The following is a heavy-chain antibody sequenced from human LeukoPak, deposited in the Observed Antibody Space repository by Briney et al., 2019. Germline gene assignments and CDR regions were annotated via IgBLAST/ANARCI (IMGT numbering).Heavy chain of an antibody. D-gene: IGHD6-6*01. CDR2: LNHSGST. Sequence: SETLSLTCAVYGGSFSGYYWSWIRQPPGKGLEWIGELNHSGSTNYNPSLKSRVTISVDTSKNQFSLKLSSVTAADTAVYYCAREGGSSSSRFDYWGQGTLVTVSS. J-gene: IGHJ4*02. CDR1: GGSFSGYY. CDR3: AREGGSSSSRFDY. V-gene: IGHV4-34*01.